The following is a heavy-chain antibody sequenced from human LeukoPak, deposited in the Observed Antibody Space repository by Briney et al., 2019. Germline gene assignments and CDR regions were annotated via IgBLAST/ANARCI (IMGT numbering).Heavy chain of an antibody. J-gene: IGHJ3*02. Sequence: SVKVSCKASGGTFSSYAISWVRQAPGQGLEWMGRIIPILGIANYAQKFQGRVTITADKSTSTAYMELSSLRSEDTAVYYCASIAVAGTGGPAYAFDICGQETRVTV. CDR3: ASIAVAGTGGPAYAFDI. D-gene: IGHD6-19*01. CDR2: IIPILGIA. V-gene: IGHV1-69*04. CDR1: GGTFSSYA.